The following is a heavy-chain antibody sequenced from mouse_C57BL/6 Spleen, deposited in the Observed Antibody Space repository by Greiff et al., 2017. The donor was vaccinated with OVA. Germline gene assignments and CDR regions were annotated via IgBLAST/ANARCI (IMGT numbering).Heavy chain of an antibody. CDR1: GFSLTSYA. CDR2: IWTGGGT. V-gene: IGHV2-9-1*01. CDR3: TTTVVARDGFAY. J-gene: IGHJ3*01. Sequence: VQLVESGPGLVAPSQSLSITCTVSGFSLTSYAISWVRQPPGKGLEWLGVIWTGGGTNYNSAPNSRLSISKDNSKSQVFVKMNSLQTEDTARYCCTTTVVARDGFAYWGQGTLVTVSA. D-gene: IGHD1-1*01.